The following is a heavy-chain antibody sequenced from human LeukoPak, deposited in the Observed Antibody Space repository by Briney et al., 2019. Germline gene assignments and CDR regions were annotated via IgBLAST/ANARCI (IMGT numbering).Heavy chain of an antibody. CDR1: GFTFSDYY. Sequence: PGGSLRHSCAASGFTFSDYYMSWIRQAPGKGVEWVAYISSSGSNIYYADSVKGRFTISRDNAQNSLYLQMSSLRAEDTAVYYCARLDDYYFDYWGQGTLVTVCS. V-gene: IGHV3-11*01. CDR2: ISSSGSNI. CDR3: ARLDDYYFDY. D-gene: IGHD3-3*01. J-gene: IGHJ4*02.